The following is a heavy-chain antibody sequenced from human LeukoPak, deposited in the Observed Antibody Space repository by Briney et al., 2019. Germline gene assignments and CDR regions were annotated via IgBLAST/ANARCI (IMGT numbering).Heavy chain of an antibody. V-gene: IGHV1-24*01. CDR2: SDPEDGER. CDR1: GKTLSDLS. CDR3: VTGFTTMAVDYFDY. Sequence: ASVKVSCKVSGKTLSDLSIHWLLQPPGKGLEWLGGSDPEDGERIYAQMFQGRVTMTEDTSIDTAYMELSSLRSEDTAVYYCVTGFTTMAVDYFDYWGQGTLVTVSP. D-gene: IGHD5-18*01. J-gene: IGHJ4*02.